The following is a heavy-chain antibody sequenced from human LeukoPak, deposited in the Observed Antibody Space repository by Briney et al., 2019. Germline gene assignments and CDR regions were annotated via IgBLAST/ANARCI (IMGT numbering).Heavy chain of an antibody. CDR3: SRDRYPTPKYDDILTGYLSAERTDAFDI. Sequence: QSGGSLTLSCAASGFTFSRYWMSWLRQAPGKGLEWVANIKQGGSEKYYVDSLKGGFTIDRDNAKNALYLQMNCLRAEDTSVYYCSRDRYPTPKYDDILTGYLSAERTDAFDIWGQGTMVTVSS. CDR1: GFTFSRYW. D-gene: IGHD3-9*01. V-gene: IGHV3-7*01. CDR2: IKQGGSEK. J-gene: IGHJ3*02.